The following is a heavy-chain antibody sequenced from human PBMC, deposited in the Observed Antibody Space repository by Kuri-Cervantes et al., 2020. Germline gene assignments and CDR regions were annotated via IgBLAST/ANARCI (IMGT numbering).Heavy chain of an antibody. D-gene: IGHD4-17*01. CDR2: INPSGGRA. V-gene: IGHV1-46*01. Sequence: ASVKVSCKASGYTFSDYYMHWVRQAPGQGLEWMGIINPSGGRASYTQNFQSRVTMTRDTSTSTVYMELSSLRSEDTAVYYCARGPTTYYFDYWGQGTLVTVSS. CDR1: GYTFSDYY. CDR3: ARGPTTYYFDY. J-gene: IGHJ4*02.